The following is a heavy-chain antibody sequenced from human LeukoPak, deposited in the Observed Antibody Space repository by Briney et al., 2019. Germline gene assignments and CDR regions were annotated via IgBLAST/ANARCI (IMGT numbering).Heavy chain of an antibody. CDR3: ARAIAAAGKWFDP. D-gene: IGHD6-13*01. V-gene: IGHV4-38-2*02. J-gene: IGHJ5*02. CDR2: IYHSGIT. CDR1: GYSIRSGFY. Sequence: SETLSLTCTVSGYSIRSGFYWGWIRQPPGKGLEWIGNIYHSGITYYTPSLKSRVTISVDTSKNQFYLKLSSVTAADTAVYYCARAIAAAGKWFDPWGQGTLVTVSS.